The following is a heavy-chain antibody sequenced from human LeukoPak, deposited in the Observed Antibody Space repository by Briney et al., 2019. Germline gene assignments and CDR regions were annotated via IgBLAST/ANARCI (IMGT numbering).Heavy chain of an antibody. CDR1: GFPFSSYA. CDR2: ISGAGGYT. J-gene: IGHJ4*02. CDR3: AKAGATNRETLDY. Sequence: GGSLRLSCAASGFPFSSYAMSWVRQAPGKGLEWVSAISGAGGYTYYADSVKGRFTISRDNSLNTLYLQMNSLRAEDTAVYYCAKAGATNRETLDYWGQGTLVTVSS. D-gene: IGHD5-12*01. V-gene: IGHV3-23*01.